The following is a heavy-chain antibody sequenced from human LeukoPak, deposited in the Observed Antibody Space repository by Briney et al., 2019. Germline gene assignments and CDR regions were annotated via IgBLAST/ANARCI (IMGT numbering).Heavy chain of an antibody. J-gene: IGHJ6*03. V-gene: IGHV1-18*01. CDR3: ARGEVGAAAELAYYYYYMDV. CDR1: GYTFTSYG. Sequence: ASVKVSCKASGYTFTSYGISWVRQAPGQGLEWMGWISAYNGNTNYAQKLQGRVTMTTDTSTSTAYMELRSLRSDDTAVYYCARGEVGAAAELAYYYYYMDVWGKGTTVTVSS. CDR2: ISAYNGNT. D-gene: IGHD6-13*01.